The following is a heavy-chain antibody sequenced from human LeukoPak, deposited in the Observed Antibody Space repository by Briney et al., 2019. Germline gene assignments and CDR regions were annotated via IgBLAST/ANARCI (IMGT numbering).Heavy chain of an antibody. Sequence: ASVKVSCKATGYTFTGYYMHWVRQAPGQGLEWMGRLNTNSGGTNYALKFHVRITMTRDTSIIAAYMELSRLRYDDTSVYYCARDKYCDYVWGSYRPDYWGQGTLVTVAS. CDR1: GYTFTGYY. D-gene: IGHD3-16*02. CDR2: LNTNSGGT. CDR3: ARDKYCDYVWGSYRPDY. J-gene: IGHJ4*02. V-gene: IGHV1-2*06.